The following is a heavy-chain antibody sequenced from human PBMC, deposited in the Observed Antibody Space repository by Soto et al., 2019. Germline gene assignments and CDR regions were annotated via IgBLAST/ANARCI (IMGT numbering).Heavy chain of an antibody. CDR2: XXPXFGTX. D-gene: IGHD6-19*01. CDR1: GGTFSSYA. J-gene: IGHJ2*01. V-gene: IGHV1-69*05. Sequence: SVKVSCKASGGTFSSYAISWVRQAPGQGLEWXGGXXPXFGTXNXXXXXXGRVTMTRDTSTSTVYLELTSLRSEDKAVYYCARDLSSYSSGWYDLWGRGTLVTVS. CDR3: ARDLSSYSSGWYDL.